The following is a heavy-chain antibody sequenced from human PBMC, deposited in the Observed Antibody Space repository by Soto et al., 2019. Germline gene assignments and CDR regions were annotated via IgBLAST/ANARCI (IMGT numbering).Heavy chain of an antibody. D-gene: IGHD6-19*01. CDR2: ISSDESNK. J-gene: IGHJ4*02. CDR1: GFTFSTYT. CDR3: ARESGCSGDFDY. Sequence: QVQLVDSGGGVVQPGRSLRLSCAASGFTFSTYTMHWVRQAPGKGLEWVAFISSDESNKYYAASVKGRFAVARDNSKNILYLQMNSLRAEDTAIYYCARESGCSGDFDYWGQGTLVTVSS. V-gene: IGHV3-30*09.